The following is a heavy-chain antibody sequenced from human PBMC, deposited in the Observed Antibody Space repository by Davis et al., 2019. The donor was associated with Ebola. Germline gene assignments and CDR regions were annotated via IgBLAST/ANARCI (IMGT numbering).Heavy chain of an antibody. J-gene: IGHJ5*01. CDR3: ARVITMIRGGWFDS. Sequence: AASVKVSCKASGYIFNRYGISWVRQVPGQGLEWMGWISAYNGSTDYTQKLQGRVTMTTDTSTSTAYMEMRSLRSDDTAVYYCARVITMIRGGWFDSWGQGTLVTVSS. CDR2: ISAYNGST. V-gene: IGHV1-18*01. D-gene: IGHD3-10*01. CDR1: GYIFNRYG.